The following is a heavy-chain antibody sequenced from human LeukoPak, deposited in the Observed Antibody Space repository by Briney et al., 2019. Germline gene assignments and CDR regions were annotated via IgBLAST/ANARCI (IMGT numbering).Heavy chain of an antibody. CDR1: GGSISTYY. CDR2: IYNIGRT. J-gene: IGHJ4*02. CDR3: ARSADIQYFDY. D-gene: IGHD2-2*01. V-gene: IGHV4-4*08. Sequence: SETLSLTCTVSGGSISTYYWNWIRQAPGKGLEWLGYIYNIGRTNHNPSLRNRVTMSLDTSTNQFSLKVSFLTAADTAVYYCARSADIQYFDYWGQGTLVTVSS.